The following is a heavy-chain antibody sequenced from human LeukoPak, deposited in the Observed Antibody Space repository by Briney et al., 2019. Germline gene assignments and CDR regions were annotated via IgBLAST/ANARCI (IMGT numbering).Heavy chain of an antibody. CDR2: IKQDGSEK. Sequence: PGGSLRLSCAASGFTFSSYWMSWVRQAPGKGLEWVANIKQDGSEKYYVDSVKGRFTISRDNAKNSLYLQMNSLRAEDTAVYYCARVRVGVTPFMEDWGQGTLVTVSS. CDR1: GFTFSSYW. D-gene: IGHD1-26*01. V-gene: IGHV3-7*01. CDR3: ARVRVGVTPFMED. J-gene: IGHJ4*02.